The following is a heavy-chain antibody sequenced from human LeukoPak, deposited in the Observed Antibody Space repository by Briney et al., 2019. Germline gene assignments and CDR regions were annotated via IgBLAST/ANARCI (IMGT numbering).Heavy chain of an antibody. CDR1: GGSINNYY. Sequence: TSETLSLTCTVSGGSINNYYGSWIRQPPGKGLEWIGYIYYTGSTSHNPSFKSRVTMSVDTSKNQFSLKLSSVTAADTAVYYCAREAAAGTFYFDYWGQGTLVTVSS. CDR3: AREAAAGTFYFDY. V-gene: IGHV4-59*12. J-gene: IGHJ4*02. CDR2: IYYTGST. D-gene: IGHD6-13*01.